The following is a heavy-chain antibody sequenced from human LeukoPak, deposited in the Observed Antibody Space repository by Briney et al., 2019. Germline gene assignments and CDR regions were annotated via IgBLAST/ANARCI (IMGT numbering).Heavy chain of an antibody. J-gene: IGHJ3*01. V-gene: IGHV3-23*03. D-gene: IGHD5-18*01. Sequence: GGSLRLSCAASGFTFNHYAMSWVRQAPGKGLEWVSGINHLGHTFYGDSVKGRFTISRDNSKNMLYLQMDSLRAEDTAIYYCARDIELSTWGQGTMVSV. CDR2: INHLGHT. CDR3: ARDIELST. CDR1: GFTFNHYA.